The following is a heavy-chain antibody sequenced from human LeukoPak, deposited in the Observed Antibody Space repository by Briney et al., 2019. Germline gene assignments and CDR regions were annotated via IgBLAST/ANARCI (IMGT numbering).Heavy chain of an antibody. D-gene: IGHD3-9*01. CDR3: ARAYDTLTGYYHFDY. V-gene: IGHV3-74*01. Sequence: PGGFLRLSCAAFGFSFSDYWMQWVRQGPGKGLVWVSRINNDGSGTNYADSVKGRFTISRDNAKRTLYLQMNSLRAEDTAVYYCARAYDTLTGYYHFDYWGQGVLVTVSS. CDR2: INNDGSGT. CDR1: GFSFSDYW. J-gene: IGHJ4*02.